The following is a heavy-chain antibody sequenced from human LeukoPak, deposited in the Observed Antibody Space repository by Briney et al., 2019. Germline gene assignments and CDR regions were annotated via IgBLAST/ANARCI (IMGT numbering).Heavy chain of an antibody. CDR1: AITLSNYG. J-gene: IGHJ4*02. CDR3: AKRGVVIRVILVGFHKEAYYFDS. CDR2: ISDSGGRT. D-gene: IGHD3-22*01. V-gene: IGHV3-23*01. Sequence: PGGSLRLSCAVSAITLSNYGMSWVRQAPGKGLEWVAGISDSGGRTNYADSVKGRFTISRYNPKNTLYLQMNSLRAEDTAVYFCAKRGVVIRVILVGFHKEAYYFDSWGQGALVTVSS.